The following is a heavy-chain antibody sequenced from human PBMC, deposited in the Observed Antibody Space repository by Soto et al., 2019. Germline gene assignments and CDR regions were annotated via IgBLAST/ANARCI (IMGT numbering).Heavy chain of an antibody. D-gene: IGHD2-8*02. CDR3: ARDRVIRGVAEYYYYGMDV. CDR2: INPSGGST. J-gene: IGHJ6*02. CDR1: GYSFTRYY. Sequence: ASVKVSCKASGYSFTRYYMHWVRQAPGQGLEWMGIINPSGGSTSYAQKFQGRVTITADESTSTAYMELSSLRSEDTAVYYCARDRVIRGVAEYYYYGMDVWGQGTTVTVSS. V-gene: IGHV1-46*01.